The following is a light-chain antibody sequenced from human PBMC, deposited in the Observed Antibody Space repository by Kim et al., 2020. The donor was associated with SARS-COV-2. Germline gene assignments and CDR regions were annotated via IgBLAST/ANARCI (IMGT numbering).Light chain of an antibody. CDR3: QQNNRTPPTT. Sequence: DIHLTQSPSSLSASVGDTVTITCRASENVDKYLNWYQQKPGKAPALLIYATSGLHTGVPSRFSGSGFGTDFTLTISGLQPEDFATYFCQQNNRTPPTTFGQGTKVEIK. CDR2: ATS. V-gene: IGKV1-39*01. J-gene: IGKJ2*01. CDR1: ENVDKY.